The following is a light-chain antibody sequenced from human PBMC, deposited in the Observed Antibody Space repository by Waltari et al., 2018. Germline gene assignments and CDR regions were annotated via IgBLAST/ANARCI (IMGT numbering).Light chain of an antibody. J-gene: IGKJ1*01. CDR3: QQYGSPLWS. CDR2: RTS. Sequence: EIVLTQSPDTLSLSPGARATLSCRASQTLSSSYLAWYQQKPGQAPRPLIYRTSSRATGIPDRFSGSGSGTDFSLTINRLEPEDSAVYYCQQYGSPLWSFGQGTKVEIK. CDR1: QTLSSSY. V-gene: IGKV3-20*01.